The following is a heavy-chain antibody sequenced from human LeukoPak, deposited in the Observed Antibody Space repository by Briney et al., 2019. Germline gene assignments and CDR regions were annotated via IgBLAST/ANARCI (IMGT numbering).Heavy chain of an antibody. CDR2: ITQDGSEK. V-gene: IGHV3-7*03. Sequence: GGSLRLSCAASGFIFSTYWMNWVRLAPGNGLEWVASITQDGSEKYYVDSVKGRFTISRDNAKNSLFLQMYSLRAEDTAVYYCAKFALRYCSGGSCHPFDYWGQGTLVTVSS. J-gene: IGHJ4*02. CDR3: AKFALRYCSGGSCHPFDY. CDR1: GFIFSTYW. D-gene: IGHD2-15*01.